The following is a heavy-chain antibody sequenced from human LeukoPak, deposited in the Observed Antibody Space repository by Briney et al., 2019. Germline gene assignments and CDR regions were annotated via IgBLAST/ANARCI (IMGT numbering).Heavy chain of an antibody. V-gene: IGHV3-7*03. CDR2: INHNGNVN. J-gene: IGHJ4*02. CDR1: GFTFSSYW. CDR3: ARDNPSGN. Sequence: GGSLRLSCAASGFTFSSYWMNWARQAPGKGLEWVASINHNGNVNYYVDSVKGRFTISRDNAKNSLYLQMNSLRAEDTAVYYCARDNPSGNWGQGTLVTVSS. D-gene: IGHD1-14*01.